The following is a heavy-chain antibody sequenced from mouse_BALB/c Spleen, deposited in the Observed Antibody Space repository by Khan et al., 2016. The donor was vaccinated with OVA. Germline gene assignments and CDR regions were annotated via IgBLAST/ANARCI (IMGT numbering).Heavy chain of an antibody. Sequence: QIQLVQSGPELKKPGETVRISCKASGYTFTTAGIQWVQKMPGKGLKWIGWINTHSGVPKYAEDFKGRFAFSLEISVNTAYLQITNLKNEDTATXFFARGGAAYYSNEGVAMEYWGQGTSVTVSS. CDR3: ARGGAAYYSNEGVAMEY. CDR2: INTHSGVP. CDR1: GYTFTTAG. D-gene: IGHD2-5*01. J-gene: IGHJ4*01. V-gene: IGHV9-4*02.